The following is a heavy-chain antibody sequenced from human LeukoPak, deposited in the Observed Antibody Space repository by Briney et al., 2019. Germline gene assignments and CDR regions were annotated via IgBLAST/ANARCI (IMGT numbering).Heavy chain of an antibody. J-gene: IGHJ4*02. CDR1: GFTFSTYA. CDR2: ISYDGSNK. D-gene: IGHD6-13*01. V-gene: IGHV3-30*04. Sequence: GGSLRLSCAASGFTFSTYAMHWVRQAPGKGLEWVAVISYDGSNKYYADSVKGRFTISRDNSKNTLYLQMNSLRAEDTAVYYCAKDGAAAGRAPADYWGQGTLVTVSS. CDR3: AKDGAAAGRAPADY.